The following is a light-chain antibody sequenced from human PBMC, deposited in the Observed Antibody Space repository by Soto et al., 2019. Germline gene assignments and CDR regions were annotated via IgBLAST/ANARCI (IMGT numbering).Light chain of an antibody. V-gene: IGLV2-11*01. Sequence: QSALTQPRSVSGSPGQSVTISCTGTSSDVGGYNYVSWYQQHPGKAPKVMIYDVSERPSGVPDRFSGSKSGNTASLTISGLQDDDEADYYCCSYAGSPRYVLGTGTKLTVL. CDR1: SSDVGGYNY. J-gene: IGLJ1*01. CDR3: CSYAGSPRYV. CDR2: DVS.